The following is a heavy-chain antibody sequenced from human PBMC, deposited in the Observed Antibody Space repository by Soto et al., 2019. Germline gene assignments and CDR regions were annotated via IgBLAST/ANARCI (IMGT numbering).Heavy chain of an antibody. Sequence: GESLKISCKGSGYTFTSHWIGWVRQMPGKGLEGMGIIYPGDSDTRYSPSFQGQVIISADKSITTAYLQWSSLKASDTAMYYCVSVGLVAATRLSNAWFDPWGQGTLVTVSS. CDR1: GYTFTSHW. CDR3: VSVGLVAATRLSNAWFDP. D-gene: IGHD2-15*01. J-gene: IGHJ5*02. V-gene: IGHV5-51*01. CDR2: IYPGDSDT.